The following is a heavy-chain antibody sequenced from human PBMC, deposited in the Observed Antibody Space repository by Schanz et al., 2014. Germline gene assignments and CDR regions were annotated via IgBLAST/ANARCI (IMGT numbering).Heavy chain of an antibody. Sequence: QVQLVESGGGVVQPGRSLRLSCAASGFTFSNHGMHWVRQSPGKGLEWVALIWYDGSNEYYADSVKGRFTISRDNPKKTLYLQMNSLRAEDTAVYYCARGAGGLDTWGQGTPVTVSS. D-gene: IGHD3-16*01. V-gene: IGHV3-33*01. CDR1: GFTFSNHG. J-gene: IGHJ5*02. CDR2: IWYDGSNE. CDR3: ARGAGGLDT.